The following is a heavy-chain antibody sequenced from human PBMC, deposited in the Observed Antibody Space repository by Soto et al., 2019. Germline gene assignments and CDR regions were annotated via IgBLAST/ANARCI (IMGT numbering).Heavy chain of an antibody. V-gene: IGHV1-2*02. CDR2: INPKSDDT. J-gene: IGHJ5*02. D-gene: IGHD4-4*01. Sequence: GASVKVSCKASGYPFSDNQIHWLRRAPGQGLEWMERINPKSDDTNYAQKFQGRVTMTRDTSIDTAYLELTGLTSDDTATYYCARKHSLDYIRWGLDPWGQGTLVTVSS. CDR3: ARKHSLDYIRWGLDP. CDR1: GYPFSDNQ.